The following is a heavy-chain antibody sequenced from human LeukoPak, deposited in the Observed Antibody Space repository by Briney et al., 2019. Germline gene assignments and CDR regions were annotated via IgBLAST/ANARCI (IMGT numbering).Heavy chain of an antibody. V-gene: IGHV4-4*02. Sequence: PSETLSLTCAASGGSIGSSNWWSWVRPPPGKGLEWIGEIYHSGSTNYNPSLKSRVTISVDKSKNQFSLKLNSVTAADTAVYYCARHRSKWLQSSFDYWGQGTLVTVSS. D-gene: IGHD5-24*01. CDR3: ARHRSKWLQSSFDY. J-gene: IGHJ4*02. CDR1: GGSIGSSNW. CDR2: IYHSGST.